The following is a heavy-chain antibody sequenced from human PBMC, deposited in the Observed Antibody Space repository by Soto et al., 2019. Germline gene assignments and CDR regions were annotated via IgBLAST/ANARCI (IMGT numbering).Heavy chain of an antibody. D-gene: IGHD6-13*01. Sequence: PGGSLRLSCAASGFTFSSYWMHWVRQAPGKGLEWVAVIWYDGSNKYYADSVKGRFTISRDNSKNTLYLQMNSLRAEDTAVYYCARDRKKRGSSRENSYYYYGMDVWGQGTTVTVSS. CDR3: ARDRKKRGSSRENSYYYYGMDV. J-gene: IGHJ6*02. V-gene: IGHV3-33*08. CDR1: GFTFSSYW. CDR2: IWYDGSNK.